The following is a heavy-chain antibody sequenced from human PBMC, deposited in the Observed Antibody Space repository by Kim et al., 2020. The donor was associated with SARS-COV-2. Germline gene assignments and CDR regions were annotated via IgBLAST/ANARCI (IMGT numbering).Heavy chain of an antibody. V-gene: IGHV1-69*01. CDR3: LYGMDV. CDR2: PIYGTA. Sequence: PIYGTANYAQKFQGRITITADESTSTAYMELSRLRSEDPAVYYCLYGMDVWGQGTTVTVSS. J-gene: IGHJ6*02.